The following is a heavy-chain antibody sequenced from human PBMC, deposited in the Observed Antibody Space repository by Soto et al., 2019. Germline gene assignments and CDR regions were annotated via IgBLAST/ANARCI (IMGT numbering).Heavy chain of an antibody. J-gene: IGHJ4*02. CDR1: GFTFSSYA. V-gene: IGHV3-30-3*01. CDR2: ISYDGINK. Sequence: QVQLVESGGGVVQPGRSLRLSCAASGFTFSSYAMHWVRQAPGKGLEWVTVISYDGINKYYADSVKGRFTISRDNSKNTLYLQMNSLRAEDTAVYYCARARHRASFDYWGQGTLVTVSS. CDR3: ARARHRASFDY.